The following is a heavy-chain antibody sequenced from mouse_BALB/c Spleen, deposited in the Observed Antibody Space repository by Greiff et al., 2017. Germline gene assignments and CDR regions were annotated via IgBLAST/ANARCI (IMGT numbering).Heavy chain of an antibody. CDR3: ARDGGLNWDRVGFDY. V-gene: IGHV2-9*02. J-gene: IGHJ2*01. CDR1: GFSLTSYG. CDR2: IWAGGST. D-gene: IGHD4-1*01. Sequence: QVQLKESGPGLVAPSQSLSITCTVSGFSLTSYGVHWVRQPPGKGLEWLGVIWAGGSTNYNSALMSRLSISKDNSKSQVFLKMNSLQTDDTAMYYCARDGGLNWDRVGFDYWGQGTTLTVSS.